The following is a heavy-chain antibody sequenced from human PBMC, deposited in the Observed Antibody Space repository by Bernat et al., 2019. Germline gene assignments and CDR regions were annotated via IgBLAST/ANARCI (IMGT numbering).Heavy chain of an antibody. CDR2: IKSKTDGGTT. D-gene: IGHD6-6*01. Sequence: EVQLVESGGGLVKPGGSLRLSCAASGFTFSNAWMSWVRQAPGKGLEWVGRIKSKTDGGTTDYAAPVKGRFTISRDDSKNTLYLQMSSLKTEDTAVYYCTTDRYSSSYFDYWGQGTLVTVSS. J-gene: IGHJ4*02. CDR3: TTDRYSSSYFDY. CDR1: GFTFSNAW. V-gene: IGHV3-15*01.